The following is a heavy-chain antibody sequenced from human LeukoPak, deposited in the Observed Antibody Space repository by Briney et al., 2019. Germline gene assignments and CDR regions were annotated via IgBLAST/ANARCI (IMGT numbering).Heavy chain of an antibody. J-gene: IGHJ6*02. CDR2: IYYSGST. CDR3: AREKRYCSSTSCYPYYYYGMDV. Sequence: SETLSLTCTVSGGSISSYYWSWIRQPPGKGLEWIGYIYYSGSTNYNPSLKSRVTISVDTSKNQFSLKLSSVTAADTAVYYCAREKRYCSSTSCYPYYYYGMDVWGQGTTVTVSS. CDR1: GGSISSYY. V-gene: IGHV4-59*01. D-gene: IGHD2-2*01.